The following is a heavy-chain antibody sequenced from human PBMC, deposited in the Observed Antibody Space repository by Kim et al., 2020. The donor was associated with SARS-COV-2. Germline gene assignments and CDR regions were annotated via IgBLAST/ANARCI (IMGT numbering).Heavy chain of an antibody. Sequence: SVKVSCKASGGTFSSYAISWVRQAPGQGLEWMGGIIPIFGTANYAQKFQGRVTITADESTSTAYMELSSLRSEDTAVYYCARGAPYCSSTSCYLDGMDVWGQGTTVTVSS. J-gene: IGHJ6*02. CDR3: ARGAPYCSSTSCYLDGMDV. CDR2: IIPIFGTA. D-gene: IGHD2-2*01. CDR1: GGTFSSYA. V-gene: IGHV1-69*13.